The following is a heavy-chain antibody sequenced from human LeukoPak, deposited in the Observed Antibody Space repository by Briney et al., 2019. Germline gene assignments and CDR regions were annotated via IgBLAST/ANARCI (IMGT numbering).Heavy chain of an antibody. Sequence: GGSLRLSCAASGFTFSSYDMHWVRQATGKGLEWVSAIGTAGDTYYPGSVKGRFTISRENAKNFLYLQMNSLRAGDTAVYYCARGSDTTWDAFDIWGQGTMVTVSS. CDR3: ARGSDTTWDAFDI. D-gene: IGHD1-26*01. V-gene: IGHV3-13*01. CDR1: GFTFSSYD. J-gene: IGHJ3*02. CDR2: IGTAGDT.